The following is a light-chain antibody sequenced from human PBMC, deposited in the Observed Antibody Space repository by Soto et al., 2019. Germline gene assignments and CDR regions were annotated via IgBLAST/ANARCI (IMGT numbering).Light chain of an antibody. J-gene: IGKJ4*01. CDR2: KAS. CDR1: QSISSW. V-gene: IGKV1-5*03. CDR3: QQYNSYPT. Sequence: DIQMTQSPSTLSASVGDRVTITCRASQSISSWLAWYQQKPGKAPNLLIYKASSLESGVPSRFSGSGSGTEFTLTISSLQPDDFETYYCQQYNSYPTFGGGTKVESK.